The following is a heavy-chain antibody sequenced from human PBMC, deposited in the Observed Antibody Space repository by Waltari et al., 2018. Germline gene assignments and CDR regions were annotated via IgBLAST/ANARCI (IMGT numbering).Heavy chain of an antibody. CDR1: GGTFSSYA. D-gene: IGHD3-3*01. CDR3: ARWGVGSYDFWSGYLDAFDI. Sequence: QVQLVQSGAEVKKPGSSVKVSCKASGGTFSSYAISWVRQAPGQGLEWMGGFIPILGTANYAQKFQGRFTITTDESTSTAYMELSSLRSEDTAVYYCARWGVGSYDFWSGYLDAFDIWGQGTMVTVSS. CDR2: FIPILGTA. J-gene: IGHJ3*02. V-gene: IGHV1-69*05.